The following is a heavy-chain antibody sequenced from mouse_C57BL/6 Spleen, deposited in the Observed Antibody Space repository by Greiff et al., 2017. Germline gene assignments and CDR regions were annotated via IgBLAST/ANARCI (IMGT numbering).Heavy chain of an antibody. CDR2: IYPGSGST. CDR3: ARQDYYGSSYDYDMDD. J-gene: IGHJ4*01. CDR1: GYTFTSYW. Sequence: VQLQQPGAELVKPGASVKMSCKASGYTFTSYWITWVKQRPGQGLEWIGDIYPGSGSTNYNEKFKSKATLTVDTSSSTAYMQLSSLTSEDSAVYYCARQDYYGSSYDYDMDDWGQGASVT. D-gene: IGHD1-1*01. V-gene: IGHV1-55*01.